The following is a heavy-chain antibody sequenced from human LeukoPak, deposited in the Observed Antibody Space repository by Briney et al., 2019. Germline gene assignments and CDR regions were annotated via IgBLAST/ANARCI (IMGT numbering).Heavy chain of an antibody. CDR3: ANAPVELGPADY. CDR1: GFTFSSYG. D-gene: IGHD1-7*01. V-gene: IGHV3-30*18. J-gene: IGHJ4*02. Sequence: PGRSLRLSCAASGFTFSSYGMHWVRQAPGKGLDWVSFISYDGSNKYYADSVNGRFTISRDNSKNTLYLQMNSLRAEDTAVYYFANAPVELGPADYWGQGTLVTVSS. CDR2: ISYDGSNK.